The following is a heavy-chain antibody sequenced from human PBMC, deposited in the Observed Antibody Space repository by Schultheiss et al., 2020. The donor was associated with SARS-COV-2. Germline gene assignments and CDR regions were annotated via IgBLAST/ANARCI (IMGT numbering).Heavy chain of an antibody. CDR1: GGSFSGYY. CDR2: INHSGST. Sequence: SETLSLTCAVYGGSFSGYYWSWIRQPPGKGLEWIGEINHSGSTNYNPSLNSRVTISVDTSKNQFSLKLSSVTAADTAVYYCARGLAAASLGYWGQGTLVTVSS. J-gene: IGHJ4*02. CDR3: ARGLAAASLGY. D-gene: IGHD6-13*01. V-gene: IGHV4-34*01.